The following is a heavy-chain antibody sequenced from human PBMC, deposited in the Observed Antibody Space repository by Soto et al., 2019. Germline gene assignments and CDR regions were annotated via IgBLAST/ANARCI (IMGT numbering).Heavy chain of an antibody. V-gene: IGHV3-21*01. Sequence: GGSLRLSCPASGFTFTRYVMNWVRQAPGKGLEWVSSISSTTNYIYYADSMKGRFTVSRDNAKNSVYLEMNSLSAEDTAVYYCARESEDLTSNFDYWGQGTLVTVSS. CDR3: ARESEDLTSNFDY. CDR2: ISSTTNYI. CDR1: GFTFTRYV. J-gene: IGHJ4*02.